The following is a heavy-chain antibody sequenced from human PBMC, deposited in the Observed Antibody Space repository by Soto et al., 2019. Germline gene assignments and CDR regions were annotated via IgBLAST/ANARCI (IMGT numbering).Heavy chain of an antibody. CDR2: IYSGGST. CDR1: GFTVSSNY. CDR3: ARDLVLAAAGTT. J-gene: IGHJ5*02. D-gene: IGHD6-13*01. V-gene: IGHV3-53*01. Sequence: GGSLRLSCAASGFTVSSNYMSWVRQAPGKGLEVVSVIYSGGSTYYADSVKGRFTISRDNAKNSLYLQMNSLRAEDTAVYYCARDLVLAAAGTTWGQGTLVTVSS.